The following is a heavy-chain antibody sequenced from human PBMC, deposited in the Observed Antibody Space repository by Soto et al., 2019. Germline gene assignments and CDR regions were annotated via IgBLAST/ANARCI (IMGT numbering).Heavy chain of an antibody. CDR3: ATESGSTYGYFDH. J-gene: IGHJ4*02. CDR2: ISNSGST. D-gene: IGHD5-18*01. V-gene: IGHV4-30-4*01. Sequence: SETLSLTCTVSGGSVTSDEDYWTWIRQSPGKGLEWIGYISNSGSTGYNPSLKTRLSMSVDRSKNQFTLRLTSVTAADPAVYFCATESGSTYGYFDHWGQGTQVTVSS. CDR1: GGSVTSDEDY.